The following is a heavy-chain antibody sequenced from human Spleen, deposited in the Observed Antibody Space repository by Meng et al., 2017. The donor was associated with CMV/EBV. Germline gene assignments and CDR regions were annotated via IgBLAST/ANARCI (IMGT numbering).Heavy chain of an antibody. CDR2: ISGYNGNT. D-gene: IGHD2-15*01. V-gene: IGHV1-18*01. J-gene: IGHJ6*02. CDR1: GYTFTSYG. CDR3: ARAAERNCSGGSCYERTYYYYYGMDV. Sequence: ASVKVSCKASGYTFTSYGISWVRQAPGQGLEWMGWISGYNGNTNYAQKLQGRVTMTTDTSTSTAHMELRSLRSDDTAVYYCARAAERNCSGGSCYERTYYYYYGMDVWGQGTTVTVSS.